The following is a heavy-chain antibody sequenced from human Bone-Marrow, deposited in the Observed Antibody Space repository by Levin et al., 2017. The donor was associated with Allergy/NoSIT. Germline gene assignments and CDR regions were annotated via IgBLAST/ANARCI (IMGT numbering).Heavy chain of an antibody. CDR3: ARLDGYTDPSFFIYGLDV. J-gene: IGHJ6*02. CDR2: ISPGNSKT. CDR1: GFAFTTYS. Sequence: PGESLKISCKVFGFAFTTYSIGWVRQTPGKGLEWMGIISPGNSKTLYSPSFQGQVTISVDTSTSTAYLQWISLKTSDSATYFCARLDGYTDPSFFIYGLDVWGQGTTVIVSS. V-gene: IGHV5-51*01. D-gene: IGHD5-18*01.